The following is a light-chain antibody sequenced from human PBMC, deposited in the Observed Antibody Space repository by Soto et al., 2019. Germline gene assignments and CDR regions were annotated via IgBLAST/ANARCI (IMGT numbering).Light chain of an antibody. V-gene: IGKV3-20*01. CDR1: QTVSSRS. Sequence: ETVLTQSPGTLSLSPGERATLSCRASQTVSSRSLAWYQQIPGQPPRLLIYGVSTRATGIPDRLSGSGSGTDFTLTISRLEPEDFVVYYCQQYGTAPYTFGQETKVDIK. CDR2: GVS. CDR3: QQYGTAPYT. J-gene: IGKJ2*01.